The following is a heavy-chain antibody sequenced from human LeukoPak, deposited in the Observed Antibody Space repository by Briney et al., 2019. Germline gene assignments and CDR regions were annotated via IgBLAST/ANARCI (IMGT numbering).Heavy chain of an antibody. D-gene: IGHD5-12*01. CDR2: ISGDGGST. CDR3: AKGMASTEGRYFDY. J-gene: IGHJ4*02. CDR1: GFTFDDYA. Sequence: GGSLRLSCAASGFTFDDYAMHWVRQAPGKGLEWVSLISGDGGSTYYADSVKGRFTISRDNSKNSLYLQMNSLRTEDTALYYCAKGMASTEGRYFDYWGQGTLVTVSS. V-gene: IGHV3-43*02.